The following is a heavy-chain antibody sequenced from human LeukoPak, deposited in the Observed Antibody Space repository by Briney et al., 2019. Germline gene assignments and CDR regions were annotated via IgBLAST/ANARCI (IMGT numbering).Heavy chain of an antibody. V-gene: IGHV3-9*01. Sequence: GGSLRLSCAASGFTFDDHGMHWVRHAPGKGLEWVSGISWSSGIIGYADSVKGRFTISRDNAKNSLYLQMDSLRAEDTALYYCAKDTGRPTDAITVEDNAFDIWGQGTMVTVSS. CDR3: AKDTGRPTDAITVEDNAFDI. CDR2: ISWSSGII. J-gene: IGHJ3*02. CDR1: GFTFDDHG. D-gene: IGHD4-23*01.